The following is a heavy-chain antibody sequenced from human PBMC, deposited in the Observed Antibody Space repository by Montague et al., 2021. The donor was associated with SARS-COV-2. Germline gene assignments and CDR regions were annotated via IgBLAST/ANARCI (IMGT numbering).Heavy chain of an antibody. J-gene: IGHJ5*02. Sequence: SETLSLTCTVSGGSISSSSYYWGWIRQPPGKGLEWIGYIYYSGSTNYNPSLKSRVTISVDTSKNQFSLKLSSVTAADTAVYYCARERYSFSLTRGSTWFDPWGQGTLATVSS. V-gene: IGHV4-61*05. D-gene: IGHD3-9*01. CDR3: ARERYSFSLTRGSTWFDP. CDR2: IYYSGST. CDR1: GGSISSSSYY.